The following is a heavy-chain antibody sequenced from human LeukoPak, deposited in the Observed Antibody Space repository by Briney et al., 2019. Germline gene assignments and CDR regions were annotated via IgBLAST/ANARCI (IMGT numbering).Heavy chain of an antibody. D-gene: IGHD1-26*01. CDR3: ARGGSYAAGNY. J-gene: IGHJ4*02. V-gene: IGHV3-30-3*01. CDR2: ISYDGSNK. Sequence: GRSLRLSCAAPGFTFSSYAMHWVRQAPGKGLEWVAVISYDGSNKYYADSVKGRFTISRDNSKNTLYLQMNSLRAEDTAVYYCARGGSYAAGNYWGQGTLVTVSS. CDR1: GFTFSSYA.